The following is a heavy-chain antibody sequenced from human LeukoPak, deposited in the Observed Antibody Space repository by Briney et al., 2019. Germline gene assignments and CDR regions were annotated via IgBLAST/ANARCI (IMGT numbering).Heavy chain of an antibody. CDR2: ISYDGSNK. D-gene: IGHD3-10*01. CDR1: GFTFSSYG. Sequence: GGSLRLSCAASGFTFSSYGMHWVRQAPGKGLEWVAIISYDGSNKYYADSVKGRFTISRDNSKDTLYLQMNSLRPEDTAVYYCAKDRLIYYNSGSYYTSLLNWGQGTLVTVSS. CDR3: AKDRLIYYNSGSYYTSLLN. V-gene: IGHV3-30*18. J-gene: IGHJ4*02.